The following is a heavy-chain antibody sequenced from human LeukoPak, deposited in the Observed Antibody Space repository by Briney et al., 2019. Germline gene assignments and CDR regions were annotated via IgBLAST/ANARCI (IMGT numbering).Heavy chain of an antibody. D-gene: IGHD3-10*01. Sequence: ASVKVSCKASGYTFSSYGISWVRQAPGQGLEWMGWISTYNGNTNYAQRLQGRVTMTTDTSASSAYMELRSLRSDDTAVYYCARSLFHSGSYYHDYWGQGTLVTVSS. CDR1: GYTFSSYG. CDR3: ARSLFHSGSYYHDY. J-gene: IGHJ4*02. CDR2: ISTYNGNT. V-gene: IGHV1-18*01.